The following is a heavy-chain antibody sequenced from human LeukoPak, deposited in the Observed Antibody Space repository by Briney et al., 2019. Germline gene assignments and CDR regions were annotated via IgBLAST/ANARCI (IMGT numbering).Heavy chain of an antibody. Sequence: SGPTLVNPTQTLTLTCTFSGFSLRTSGGGVGWIRQPPGKALEWLSLIYWNDDKRYSPSLKSRLTITKDTSKNQVVLTMTNMDPVDTATYYCAHRRPLPQNDAFDIWGQGTMVTVSS. D-gene: IGHD5/OR15-5a*01. CDR1: GFSLRTSGGG. CDR2: IYWNDDK. J-gene: IGHJ3*02. V-gene: IGHV2-5*01. CDR3: AHRRPLPQNDAFDI.